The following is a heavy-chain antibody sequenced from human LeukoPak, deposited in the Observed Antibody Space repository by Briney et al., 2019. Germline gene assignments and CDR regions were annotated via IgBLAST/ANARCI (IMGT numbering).Heavy chain of an antibody. CDR3: ARGHRKVPAAIDC. Sequence: ASVKVSCKASGYTFTSYDINWVRQATGQGLEWMGWMNPNSGNTGYAQKFQGRVTITRNTSISTAYMELSSLRSEDTAVYYCARGHRKVPAAIDCWGQGTLVTVSS. CDR2: MNPNSGNT. CDR1: GYTFTSYD. J-gene: IGHJ4*02. D-gene: IGHD2-2*02. V-gene: IGHV1-8*03.